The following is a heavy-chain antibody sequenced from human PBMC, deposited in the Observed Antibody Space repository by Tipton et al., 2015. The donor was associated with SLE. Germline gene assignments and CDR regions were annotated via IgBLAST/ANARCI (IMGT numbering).Heavy chain of an antibody. V-gene: IGHV4-30-2*02. D-gene: IGHD1-1*01. J-gene: IGHJ4*02. Sequence: TLSLTCAVSGGSISSGGYSWSWIRQPPGKGLEWIGYIYHSGSTNYNPSLKSRVTISVDTSKTQFSLKLRSVTAADTAVYYCARGTGYFDSWGQGTLVTVSS. CDR2: IYHSGST. CDR3: ARGTGYFDS. CDR1: GGSISSGGYS.